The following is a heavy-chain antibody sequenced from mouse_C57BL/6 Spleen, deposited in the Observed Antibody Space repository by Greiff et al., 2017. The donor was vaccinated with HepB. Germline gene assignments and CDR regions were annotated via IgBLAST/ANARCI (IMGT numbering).Heavy chain of an antibody. D-gene: IGHD2-3*01. J-gene: IGHJ1*03. CDR3: ARNDYWYFDV. V-gene: IGHV5-17*01. CDR2: ISSGSSTN. CDR1: GFTFSDYG. Sequence: EVKLVESGGGLVKPGGSLKLSCAASGFTFSDYGMHWVRQAPEKGLEWVAYISSGSSTNYYADTVKGRFTISRDKAKNTLFLQMPRLRSEDTAMYYCARNDYWYFDVWGTGTTGTVSS.